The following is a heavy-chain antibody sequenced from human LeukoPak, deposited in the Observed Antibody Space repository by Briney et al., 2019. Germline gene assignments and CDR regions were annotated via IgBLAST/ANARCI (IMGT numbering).Heavy chain of an antibody. V-gene: IGHV3-23*01. CDR2: IIGSGGKT. Sequence: PGGSLRLSCTPSGFTFSSYAMSEVRLAPGKGLEWVSTIIGSGGKTYYADSVKGRFTISRDNSKNTLYLQMSSLKAEDTAVYYDGNEHGLAAVTNALFWGQGTLVTVSS. CDR3: GNEHGLAAVTNALF. J-gene: IGHJ4*02. CDR1: GFTFSSYA. D-gene: IGHD2-15*01.